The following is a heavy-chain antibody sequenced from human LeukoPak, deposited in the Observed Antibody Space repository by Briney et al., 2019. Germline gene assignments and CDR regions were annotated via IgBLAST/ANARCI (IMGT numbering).Heavy chain of an antibody. Sequence: KPSEALSLTCTVSGGSISSYYRSWIRQPAGKGLEWIGRIYTSGSTNYNPSLKSRVTMSVDTSKNQFSLKLSSVTAADTAVYYCARAHIVATITLDYWGQGTLVTVSS. CDR3: ARAHIVATITLDY. J-gene: IGHJ4*02. D-gene: IGHD5-12*01. CDR2: IYTSGST. CDR1: GGSISSYY. V-gene: IGHV4-4*07.